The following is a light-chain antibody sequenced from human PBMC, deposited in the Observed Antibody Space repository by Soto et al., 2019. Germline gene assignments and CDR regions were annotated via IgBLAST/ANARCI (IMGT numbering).Light chain of an antibody. CDR3: QQYFASSWT. V-gene: IGKV3-20*01. J-gene: IGKJ1*01. CDR1: QSIDSKY. Sequence: EIVLTQSPGTLSSSPGERATLSCRASQSIDSKYLAWYQHKPGQAPRRLIYATSSRATGIPDRFGGSGFGTAFALIINRLEPEDYAVYYCQQYFASSWTFGQGTKVDIK. CDR2: ATS.